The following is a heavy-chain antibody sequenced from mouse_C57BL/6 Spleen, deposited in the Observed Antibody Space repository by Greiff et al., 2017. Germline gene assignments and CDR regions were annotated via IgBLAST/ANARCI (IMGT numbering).Heavy chain of an antibody. J-gene: IGHJ2*01. CDR1: GFNIKDDY. V-gene: IGHV14-4*01. Sequence: EVQLQQSGAELVRPGASVKLSCTASGFNIKDDYMHWVKQRPEQGLEWIGRIDPENGDTEYASKFQGKATITADTSSNTAYLQLSSLTSEDTAVYYCTTDDYFDFDYWGQGTTLTVSS. CDR3: TTDDYFDFDY. CDR2: IDPENGDT. D-gene: IGHD2-4*01.